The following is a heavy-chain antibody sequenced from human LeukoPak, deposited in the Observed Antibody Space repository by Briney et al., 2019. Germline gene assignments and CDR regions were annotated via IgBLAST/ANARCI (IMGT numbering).Heavy chain of an antibody. Sequence: SETLSLTCAVYGGSFSGYYWSWIRQPPGKGLEWIGEINHSGSTNYNPSLKSRVTISVDTSKNQFSLKLSSVTAADTAVYYCARMAHIYYYYMDVWGKGTTVTVSS. CDR2: INHSGST. CDR3: ARMAHIYYYYMDV. D-gene: IGHD2-21*01. J-gene: IGHJ6*03. V-gene: IGHV4-34*01. CDR1: GGSFSGYY.